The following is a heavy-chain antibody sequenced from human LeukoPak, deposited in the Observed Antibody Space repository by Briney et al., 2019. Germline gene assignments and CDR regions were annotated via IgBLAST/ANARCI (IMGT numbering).Heavy chain of an antibody. CDR3: ARAGSLWFGESKFDY. CDR2: INQDGSEK. D-gene: IGHD3-10*01. Sequence: GGSLRLSCAASGFTFSSSWVNWVRQAPGKGLEWVANINQDGSEKYYVDSVKGRFTISRDNAKNSLYLQMNSLRAEDAAVYYCARAGSLWFGESKFDYWGQGTLVTVSS. J-gene: IGHJ4*02. CDR1: GFTFSSSW. V-gene: IGHV3-7*01.